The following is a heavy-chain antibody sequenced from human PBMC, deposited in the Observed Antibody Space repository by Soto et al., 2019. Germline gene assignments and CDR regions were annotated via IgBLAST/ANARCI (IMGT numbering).Heavy chain of an antibody. D-gene: IGHD3-16*01. Sequence: QVQLVESGGGVVQPGRSLRLSCAASGFTFSSYGMHWVRQAPGKGLEWVAVIWYDGSNKYYADSVKGRFTISRDNSKNTLYLQMNSLRAEDTAVYYCSGIRRGRIEYWGQGTLVTVSS. CDR1: GFTFSSYG. CDR2: IWYDGSNK. J-gene: IGHJ4*02. CDR3: SGIRRGRIEY. V-gene: IGHV3-33*01.